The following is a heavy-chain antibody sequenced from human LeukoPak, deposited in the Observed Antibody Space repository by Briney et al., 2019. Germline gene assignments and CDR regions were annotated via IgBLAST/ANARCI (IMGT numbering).Heavy chain of an antibody. V-gene: IGHV3-48*01. CDR2: ISSSSTI. J-gene: IGHJ5*02. CDR1: GFTFSSYS. CDR3: AGGTGTTEFDP. Sequence: GGSLRLSCAASGFTFSSYSMNWVRQAPGKGLEWVSYISSSSTIYYADSVKGRFTISRDNAKNSLYLQMNSLRAEDTAVYYCAGGTGTTEFDPWGQGTLVTVSS. D-gene: IGHD1-7*01.